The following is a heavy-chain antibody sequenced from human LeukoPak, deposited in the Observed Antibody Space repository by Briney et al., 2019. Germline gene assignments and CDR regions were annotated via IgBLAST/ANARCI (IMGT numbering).Heavy chain of an antibody. D-gene: IGHD6-25*01. CDR3: ARYQRLHYYYYYGMDV. CDR1: GGSFSGYY. J-gene: IGHJ6*02. V-gene: IGHV4-34*01. CDR2: INHSGST. Sequence: SETLSLTCAVYGGSFSGYYWSWIRQPPGKGLEWIGEINHSGSTNYNPSLKSRVTISVDTSKDQFSLKLSSVTAADAAVYYCARYQRLHYYYYYGMDVWGQGTTVTVSS.